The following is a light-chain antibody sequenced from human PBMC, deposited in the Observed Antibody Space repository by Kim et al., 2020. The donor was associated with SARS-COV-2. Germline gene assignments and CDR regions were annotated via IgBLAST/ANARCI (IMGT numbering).Light chain of an antibody. CDR2: DAS. J-gene: IGKJ1*01. CDR1: HSVSGN. V-gene: IGKV3-15*01. CDR3: QQYNNWPLT. Sequence: EIMMTQSPATLSVSPGERATLSCRASHSVSGNLAWYQQKPGQAPRLLIYDASTKATDIPARFSGSGSGTEFTLTISSLQSEDFAVYYCQQYNNWPLTFGQGTKVDIK.